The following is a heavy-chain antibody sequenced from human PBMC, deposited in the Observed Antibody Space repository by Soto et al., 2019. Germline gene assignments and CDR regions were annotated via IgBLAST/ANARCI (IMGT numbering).Heavy chain of an antibody. J-gene: IGHJ4*02. CDR2: LNTDGSST. CDR1: GFTFSTYW. Sequence: EVQLVESGGGLVQPGGSLRLSCAASGFTFSTYWMHWVRQAPGKELVWVSRLNTDGSSTNNADSVKGRFTISRDNAKNTLYLQMNSLRAEYTAVYYCVRGGTNSWSRGFDYWGQGTLVTVSS. V-gene: IGHV3-74*01. D-gene: IGHD6-13*01. CDR3: VRGGTNSWSRGFDY.